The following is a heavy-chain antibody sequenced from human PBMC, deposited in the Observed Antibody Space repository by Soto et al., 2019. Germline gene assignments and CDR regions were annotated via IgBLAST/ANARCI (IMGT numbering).Heavy chain of an antibody. CDR1: GFTFTNAW. D-gene: IGHD3-10*02. CDR2: IKSKTDGGTT. Sequence: VQLVESGGGLVKPGGSLRLSCAASGFTFTNAWMNWVRQAPGKGLEWVGRIKSKTDGGTTDYAAPVKGRFTISRDDSKTTLYLQMNSLKTDDAAVYYLTTDLFHYYDMDGWGQGTTVTVSS. CDR3: TTDLFHYYDMDG. V-gene: IGHV3-15*07. J-gene: IGHJ6*02.